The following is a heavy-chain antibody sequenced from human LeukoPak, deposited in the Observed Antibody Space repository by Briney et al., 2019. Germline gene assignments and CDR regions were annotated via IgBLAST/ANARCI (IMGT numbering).Heavy chain of an antibody. CDR2: IYYSGST. CDR1: GGSIYSGDYY. V-gene: IGHV4-30-4*01. CDR3: ARDLWGANWFDP. J-gene: IGHJ5*02. D-gene: IGHD1-26*01. Sequence: SETLSLTCTVSGGSIYSGDYYWSWIRQPPGKGLEWIGYIYYSGSTYYNPSLKSRVTISVDTSKNQFSLKLSSVTAADTAVYYCARDLWGANWFDPWGQGTLVTVSS.